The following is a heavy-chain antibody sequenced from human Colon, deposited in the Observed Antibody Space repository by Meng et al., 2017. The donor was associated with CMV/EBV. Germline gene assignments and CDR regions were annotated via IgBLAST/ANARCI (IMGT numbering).Heavy chain of an antibody. Sequence: GGSLRLSCAASGFTFSSYAMSWVRQAPGKGLEWVSAISGSGGSTYYADSVKGRFTISRDNAKNTLYLQMNSLRGEDTAEYYCARDNYYGMDVWGQGTTVTVSS. CDR3: ARDNYYGMDV. J-gene: IGHJ6*02. CDR1: GFTFSSYA. CDR2: ISGSGGST. V-gene: IGHV3-23*01.